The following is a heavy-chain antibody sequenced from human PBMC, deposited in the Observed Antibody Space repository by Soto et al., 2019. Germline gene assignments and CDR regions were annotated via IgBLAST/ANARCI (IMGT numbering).Heavy chain of an antibody. Sequence: QLQLQESGPGLVKPSETLSLTCTVSGGSISSSSFHWGWIRQPPGKGLEWIGSIYYSGSTDYSPSLKSRVTITVDTAKYQFSLKLSSVTAADTAVYYCARRERAAGTDWWFDPWGQGTLVTVSS. CDR2: IYYSGST. D-gene: IGHD6-13*01. CDR1: GGSISSSSFH. V-gene: IGHV4-39*01. J-gene: IGHJ5*02. CDR3: ARRERAAGTDWWFDP.